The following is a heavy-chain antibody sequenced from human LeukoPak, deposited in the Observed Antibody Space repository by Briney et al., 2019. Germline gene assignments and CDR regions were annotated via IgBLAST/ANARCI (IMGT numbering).Heavy chain of an antibody. CDR2: MIPMFGTA. V-gene: IGHV1-69*01. CDR1: GGTFSSYA. D-gene: IGHD3-16*01. Sequence: GSSVKVSCKASGGTFSSYASSWVRQAPGQGFDWMGGMIPMFGTADYAQKFQGRVTITADQSTSTTYMALSSLKSEDTATYYCTTRACHAGGCSSSFYYYYGLHFWGQGTTVSVSS. CDR3: TTRACHAGGCSSSFYYYYGLHF. J-gene: IGHJ6*02.